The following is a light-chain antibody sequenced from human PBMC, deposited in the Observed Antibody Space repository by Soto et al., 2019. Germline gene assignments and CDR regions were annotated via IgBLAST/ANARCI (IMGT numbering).Light chain of an antibody. CDR2: EVR. CDR3: SSDKTPSTLV. CDR1: NRDVGSYNL. V-gene: IGLV2-14*01. J-gene: IGLJ3*02. Sequence: QSALTQPASVSGSPGQSITIACTGTNRDVGSYNLVSWYQQRPGEAPNLIISEVRNRPSGLSHRFTGSKSGNTASLTISGLQAEDEADYYCSSDKTPSTLVFGGGTKVTVL.